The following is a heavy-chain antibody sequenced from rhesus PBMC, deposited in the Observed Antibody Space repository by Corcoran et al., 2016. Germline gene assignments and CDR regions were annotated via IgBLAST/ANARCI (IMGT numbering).Heavy chain of an antibody. V-gene: IGHV4S10*01. D-gene: IGHD6-25*01. J-gene: IGHJ4*01. CDR1: GGSISDSYR. CDR2: IYGSSTST. CDR3: ARASSGSGPD. Sequence: QVQLQESGPGVVQPSETLSLTCAVSGGSISDSYRWSWIRQPPGKGLEWIGYIYGSSTSTNYNPSLKMRGTISKDTSKNQCSVKLSSVTAADTAVYYCARASSGSGPDWGQGVLVTVSS.